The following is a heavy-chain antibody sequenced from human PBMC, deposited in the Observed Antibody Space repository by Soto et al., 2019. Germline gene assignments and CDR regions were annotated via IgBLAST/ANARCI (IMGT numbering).Heavy chain of an antibody. CDR2: IYYSGST. Sequence: SETLSLTCTVSGGSISSGGYYWSWIRQHPGKGLEWIGYIYYSGSTYYNPSLKSRVTISVDTSKNQFSLKLSSETAADTAVYYCARDRATVVTPGYFDYWGQGTLVTVSS. D-gene: IGHD4-17*01. J-gene: IGHJ4*02. CDR3: ARDRATVVTPGYFDY. CDR1: GGSISSGGYY. V-gene: IGHV4-31*03.